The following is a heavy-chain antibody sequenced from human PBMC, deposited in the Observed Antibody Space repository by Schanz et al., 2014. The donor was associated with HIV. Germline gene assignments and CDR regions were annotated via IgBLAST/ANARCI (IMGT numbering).Heavy chain of an antibody. D-gene: IGHD2-15*01. V-gene: IGHV3-30*03. CDR1: GFTFSSYG. J-gene: IGHJ2*01. CDR2: ISYDGSNK. CDR3: ALSRPSGYGGSWYFDL. Sequence: QVQVVESGGGVVQPGRSLRLSCAASGFTFSSYGMHWVRQAPGKGLEWVAVISYDGSNKYYADSVKGRFTISRDNSKNTLYLQMNSLRAEDTAVYYCALSRPSGYGGSWYFDLWGRGTLVAVSS.